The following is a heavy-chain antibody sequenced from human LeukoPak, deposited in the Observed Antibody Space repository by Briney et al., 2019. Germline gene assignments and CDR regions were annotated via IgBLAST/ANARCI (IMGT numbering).Heavy chain of an antibody. J-gene: IGHJ4*02. D-gene: IGHD3-10*01. CDR1: GYFISGGYY. V-gene: IGHV4-38-2*02. CDR3: ARGYHYGPDNAGEFDF. Sequence: SETLSLTCTVSGYFISGGYYWDWIRQPPGKGLEWIGNIYHRGTTSYNPSLRGRITISVDTSKNQFSLRLTSVTAADTAVYYCARGYHYGPDNAGEFDFWGEGILVTVSS. CDR2: IYHRGTT.